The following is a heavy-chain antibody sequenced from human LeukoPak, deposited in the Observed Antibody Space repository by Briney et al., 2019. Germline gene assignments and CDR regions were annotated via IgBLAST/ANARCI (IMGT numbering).Heavy chain of an antibody. J-gene: IGHJ3*02. V-gene: IGHV3-48*04. CDR1: GFTFSSYS. D-gene: IGHD3-22*01. CDR3: ARDGYYDSSGLDAFDI. CDR2: ISSSSSTI. Sequence: GGSLRLSCAASGFTFSSYSMNWVRQAPGKGLEWVSYISSSSSTIYYADSVKGRFTISRDNAKNSLYLQMNSLRAEDTAVYYCARDGYYDSSGLDAFDIWGQGTMVTVSS.